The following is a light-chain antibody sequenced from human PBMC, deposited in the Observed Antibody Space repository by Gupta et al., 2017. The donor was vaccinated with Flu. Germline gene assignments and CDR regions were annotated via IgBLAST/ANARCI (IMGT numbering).Light chain of an antibody. CDR2: KAS. Sequence: PSTLSASVGDRVTVTCRASQSISNWLAWYQQKPGKAPKMLIYKASTLKSGVPSRFSGSGSGTEFTLTISSLQPDDFATYYCQHANHSPFTFGQGTKLEIK. V-gene: IGKV1-5*03. J-gene: IGKJ2*01. CDR3: QHANHSPFT. CDR1: QSISNW.